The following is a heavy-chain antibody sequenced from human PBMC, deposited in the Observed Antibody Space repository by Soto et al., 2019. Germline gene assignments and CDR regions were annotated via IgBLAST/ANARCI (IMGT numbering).Heavy chain of an antibody. CDR1: GGTFSSYA. Sequence: SVKVSCKASGGTFSSYAISWVRQAPGQGLGWMGGIIPIFGTANYAQKFQGRVTITADESTNTAYMELSGLRPEDTAVYYCAATFDSGSYDFGGHPWWGQGTLVTVSS. V-gene: IGHV1-69*13. CDR2: IIPIFGTA. D-gene: IGHD3-16*01. J-gene: IGHJ4*02. CDR3: AATFDSGSYDFGGHPW.